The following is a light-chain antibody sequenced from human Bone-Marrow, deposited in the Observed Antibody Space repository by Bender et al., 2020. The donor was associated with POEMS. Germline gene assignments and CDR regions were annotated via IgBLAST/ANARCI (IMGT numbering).Light chain of an antibody. Sequence: QSALTQPASVSGSPGQSISMSCTGASSDVGNYNLISWYQQHPGKAPKLIIYEGSKRPSGVSHRFSGYKSGNTASLTISGLQTEDEADYYCSSYTSSSTWVFGGGTKLTVL. J-gene: IGLJ3*02. CDR2: EGS. V-gene: IGLV2-14*02. CDR1: SSDVGNYNL. CDR3: SSYTSSSTWV.